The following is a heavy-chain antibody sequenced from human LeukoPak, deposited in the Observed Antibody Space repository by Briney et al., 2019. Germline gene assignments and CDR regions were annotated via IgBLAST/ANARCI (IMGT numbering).Heavy chain of an antibody. CDR3: AREVASRGSYYYYYMDV. Sequence: SETLSLTCTVSGYSISSPYYWGWIRQPPGKGLEWIGSMYHSGNTYYNPSLKSRVTISVDTSKNQFSLKLNSVTAADTAVYFCAREVASRGSYYYYYMDVWGKGTTVTVSS. J-gene: IGHJ6*03. CDR1: GYSISSPYY. CDR2: MYHSGNT. D-gene: IGHD3-16*01. V-gene: IGHV4-38-2*02.